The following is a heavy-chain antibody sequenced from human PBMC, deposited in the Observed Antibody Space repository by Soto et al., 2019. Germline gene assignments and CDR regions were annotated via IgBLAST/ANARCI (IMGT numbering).Heavy chain of an antibody. Sequence: QVQLQQWGAGLLKPSETLSLTCAVYGGSFSGYYWSWIRQPPGKGLEWIGEINHSGSTNYNPPLKGGVTISVDTSMNQFSLKLSSVTAADTAVYSCARGLNPRGGSYYVVGPVHYWGQGTLVTVSS. V-gene: IGHV4-34*01. CDR1: GGSFSGYY. CDR3: ARGLNPRGGSYYVVGPVHY. J-gene: IGHJ4*02. CDR2: INHSGST. D-gene: IGHD1-26*01.